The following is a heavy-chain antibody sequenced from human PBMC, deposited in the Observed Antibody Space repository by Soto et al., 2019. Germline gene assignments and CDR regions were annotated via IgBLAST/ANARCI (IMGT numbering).Heavy chain of an antibody. J-gene: IGHJ5*02. Sequence: ASVKVSCKASGYTFTGYYIHWVRQAPGQGLEWMGWINPNSGGTNYAQKFQGRVTMTRDTSISTAYMELSRLRSDDTAVYYCARDIVVVPAAIGENNWFDPWGQGTLVTVSS. V-gene: IGHV1-2*02. CDR3: ARDIVVVPAAIGENNWFDP. CDR1: GYTFTGYY. CDR2: INPNSGGT. D-gene: IGHD2-2*01.